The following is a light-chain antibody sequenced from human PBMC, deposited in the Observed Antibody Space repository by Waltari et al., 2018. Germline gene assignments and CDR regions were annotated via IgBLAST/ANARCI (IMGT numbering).Light chain of an antibody. CDR3: SSYADNKGV. V-gene: IGLV2-8*01. CDR2: EVT. Sequence: QSALTQPPSASGSPGQSVTISCTGTGSDIGGDNYVPWYQQHPGKAPQLMIYEVTKRPSGVPGRLSGSKSGNTASLTVSGLQAEDEAYYYCSSYADNKGVFGGGTKLTVL. J-gene: IGLJ2*01. CDR1: GSDIGGDNY.